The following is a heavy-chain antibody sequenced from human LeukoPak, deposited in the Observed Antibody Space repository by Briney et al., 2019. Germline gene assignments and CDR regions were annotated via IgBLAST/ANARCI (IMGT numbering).Heavy chain of an antibody. CDR3: ARDLLPAAVNWFDP. CDR1: GFNFNIYS. Sequence: GGSLRLPCVASGFNFNIYSMNWVRQAPGKGLEWVSSISSSSSYIYYADSVKGRFTISRDNAKNSLYLQMNSLRAEDTAVYYCARDLLPAAVNWFDPWGQGTLVTVSS. CDR2: ISSSSSYI. J-gene: IGHJ5*02. V-gene: IGHV3-21*01.